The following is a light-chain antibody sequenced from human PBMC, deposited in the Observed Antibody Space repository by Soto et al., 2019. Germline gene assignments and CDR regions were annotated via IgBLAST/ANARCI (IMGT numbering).Light chain of an antibody. CDR2: LGS. CDR1: QSLLHSNGYNY. J-gene: IGKJ3*01. V-gene: IGKV2-28*01. CDR3: MQALQPLFT. Sequence: DIVMTQSPLSLPVTPGEPASISCRSSQSLLHSNGYNYLDWYLQKPGQSPQLLIYLGSNRASGVADRLSGSGSGTDFTLKISRVEAEDVGVYYCMQALQPLFTFGPGTKVDIK.